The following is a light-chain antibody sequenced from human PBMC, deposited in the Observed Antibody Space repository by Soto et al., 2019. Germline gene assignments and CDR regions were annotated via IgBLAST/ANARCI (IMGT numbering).Light chain of an antibody. CDR3: SSYTSSSIV. Sequence: QSALTQPASVSGSPGQSITISCTGTSSDVGGYNYVSWYQQHPGKAPKLMIYDVSNRPSGVSNRFSGSKSGNTASLTISGLQAEDEADYYFSSYTSSSIVFGTGTKVTVL. V-gene: IGLV2-14*01. CDR1: SSDVGGYNY. J-gene: IGLJ1*01. CDR2: DVS.